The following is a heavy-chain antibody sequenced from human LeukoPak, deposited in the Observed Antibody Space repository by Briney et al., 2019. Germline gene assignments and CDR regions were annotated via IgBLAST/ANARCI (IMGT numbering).Heavy chain of an antibody. V-gene: IGHV3-48*03. J-gene: IGHJ4*02. CDR3: AREGYYGSGSHDY. Sequence: PGRSLRLSCAASGFTFSIYEMNWVRHAPGKGLEWVSYISSSGSTIYYAASVKGRFTISRDNAKNSLYLQTNSLRAEDTAVYYCAREGYYGSGSHDYWGQGTLVTVSS. CDR2: ISSSGSTI. D-gene: IGHD3-10*01. CDR1: GFTFSIYE.